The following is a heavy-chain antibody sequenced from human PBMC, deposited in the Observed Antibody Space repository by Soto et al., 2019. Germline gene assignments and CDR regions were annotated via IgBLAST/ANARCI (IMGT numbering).Heavy chain of an antibody. CDR3: TTDSYSTIIIVRFDY. J-gene: IGHJ4*01. Sequence: GGSLRLSCAASGFTFTNAGINWVRQAPGKGLEWVGRIKSKTDGGTTDYAEPVKGRFAISRDDSNNMVYLQMNSLKIEDTAVYYCTTDSYSTIIIVRFDYWGHGTLVTSPQ. D-gene: IGHD3-22*01. CDR1: GFTFTNAG. V-gene: IGHV3-15*07. CDR2: IKSKTDGGTT.